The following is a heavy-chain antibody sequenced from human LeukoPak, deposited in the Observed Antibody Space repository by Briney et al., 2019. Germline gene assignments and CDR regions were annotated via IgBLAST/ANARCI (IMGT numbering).Heavy chain of an antibody. CDR2: LSDTGTT. Sequence: SETLSLTCTVSGGSVSTISHFWDWVRQPPGKGLEWIVSLSDTGTTYYNPSLESRVTMSVDTSKNQFSLKLSSVTAADTAVYDCARRDHTGRSHAWFDPWGQGTLVTVSS. V-gene: IGHV4-39*01. CDR1: GGSVSTISHF. CDR3: ARRDHTGRSHAWFDP. J-gene: IGHJ5*02. D-gene: IGHD1-14*01.